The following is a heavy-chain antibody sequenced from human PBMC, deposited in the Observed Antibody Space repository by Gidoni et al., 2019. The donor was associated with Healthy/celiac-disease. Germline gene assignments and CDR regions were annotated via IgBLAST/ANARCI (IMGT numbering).Heavy chain of an antibody. Sequence: EVQLVQSGAEVKKPGEALKTSCKGAGYSFPSYWIGWVRQMPGKGLEWMGIIYPGDSDTRYSPSFQGQVTISADKSIITAYLQWSSLKASDTAMYYCARGRGISGTVRGFDYWGQGTLVTVSS. CDR3: ARGRGISGTVRGFDY. D-gene: IGHD1-26*01. J-gene: IGHJ4*02. V-gene: IGHV5-51*01. CDR2: IYPGDSDT. CDR1: GYSFPSYW.